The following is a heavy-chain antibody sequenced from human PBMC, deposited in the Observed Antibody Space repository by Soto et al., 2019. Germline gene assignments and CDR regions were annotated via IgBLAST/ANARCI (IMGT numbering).Heavy chain of an antibody. CDR1: GFTFSSFA. Sequence: EVQLLESGGGLVQPGGSLRLSCAASGFTFSSFAMSWVRQAPGKGLEWVSVISVGGGTTYYTDSVKGRFTISRDDSKNTLFLQMNSLRAEDTAVYYCAKGAVSTRKHDVWGKGTTVTVSS. J-gene: IGHJ6*04. CDR3: AKGAVSTRKHDV. D-gene: IGHD2-2*01. CDR2: ISVGGGTT. V-gene: IGHV3-23*01.